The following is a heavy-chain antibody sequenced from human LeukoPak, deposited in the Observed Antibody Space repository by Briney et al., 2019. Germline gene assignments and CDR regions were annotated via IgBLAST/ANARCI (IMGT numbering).Heavy chain of an antibody. CDR3: TTEAHSWRTRYYDYYMDV. Sequence: PSETLSLTCTVSGGSISSYYWSWLRQPPGKGLEWIGYIYYSGSTNYNPSLKSRVTISVDTSKNQFSLKLSSVTAADTAVYARTTEAHSWRTRYYDYYMDVWGKGTTVTVSS. CDR2: IYYSGST. V-gene: IGHV4-59*01. J-gene: IGHJ6*03. CDR1: GGSISSYY. D-gene: IGHD1-1*01.